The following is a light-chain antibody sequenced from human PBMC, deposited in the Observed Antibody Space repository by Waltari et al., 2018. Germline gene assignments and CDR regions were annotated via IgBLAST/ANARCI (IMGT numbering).Light chain of an antibody. J-gene: IGLJ1*01. Sequence: QSALTQPASVSGSPGQSITISCTGTGSDVGSFNLVSWYQLLPGKAPKLLISEVNKRPSGVSNRFFGSKSGITASLTISGLQAEDEADYYCCSYAGSSTFVFGTGTKVTVL. V-gene: IGLV2-23*02. CDR2: EVN. CDR1: GSDVGSFNL. CDR3: CSYAGSSTFV.